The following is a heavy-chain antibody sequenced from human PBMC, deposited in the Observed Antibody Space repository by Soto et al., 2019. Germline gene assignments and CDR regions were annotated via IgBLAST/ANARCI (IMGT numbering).Heavy chain of an antibody. CDR1: GFTFSSYA. CDR2: ISGSGGST. Sequence: GGSXRLSCAASGFTFSSYAMSWVRQAPGKGLEWVSAISGSGGSTYYADSVKGRFTISRDNSKNTRYLQMNSLRAEDTAVYYCAKISHYDTLTGYYNYWGQGTLVTVSS. CDR3: AKISHYDTLTGYYNY. V-gene: IGHV3-23*01. J-gene: IGHJ4*02. D-gene: IGHD3-9*01.